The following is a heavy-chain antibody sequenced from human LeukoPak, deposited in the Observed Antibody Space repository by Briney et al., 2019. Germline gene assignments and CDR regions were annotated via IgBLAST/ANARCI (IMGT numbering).Heavy chain of an antibody. D-gene: IGHD3-22*01. Sequence: GGSLRLSCAASGFTLSSNYMSWVRQAPGKGLEGVSVIDSGGNTYYADSVKGRFTISRDTSKNTLYLQMNSLRAEDTAVYYCAKTYYYDSSGYYYLGWFDPWGQGTLVTVSS. J-gene: IGHJ5*02. CDR1: GFTLSSNY. V-gene: IGHV3-66*01. CDR3: AKTYYYDSSGYYYLGWFDP. CDR2: IDSGGNT.